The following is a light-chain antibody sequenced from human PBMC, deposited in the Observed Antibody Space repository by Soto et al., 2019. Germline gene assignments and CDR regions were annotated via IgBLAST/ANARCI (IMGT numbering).Light chain of an antibody. CDR1: QSISSW. CDR3: QQYNSYSGYT. Sequence: DIQMTQSPSTLSASVGVRVTITCRASQSISSWLAWYQQKPGKAPKLLIYDASSLESGVPSRFSGSRSGTEFALTTSSMQPDDFATYYCQQYNSYSGYTFGQGTKLEIK. J-gene: IGKJ2*01. CDR2: DAS. V-gene: IGKV1-5*01.